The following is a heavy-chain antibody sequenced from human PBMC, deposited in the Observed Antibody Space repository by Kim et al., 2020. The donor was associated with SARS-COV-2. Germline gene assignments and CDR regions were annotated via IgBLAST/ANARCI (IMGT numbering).Heavy chain of an antibody. CDR3: ARGDGHIIGSTISRWLDL. D-gene: IGHD1-26*01. V-gene: IGHV3-7*03. CDR2: IKYDGNEK. Sequence: GGSLRLSCAASAASTFTFNNYWMNWVRQAPGKGLEWVANIKYDGNEKYYVDSVKGRFTISRDYAKDTVFLQMTSLRAEDPAVSPCARGDGHIIGSTISRWLDLXGQGTXVAVSS. J-gene: IGHJ5*02. CDR1: AASTFTFNNYW.